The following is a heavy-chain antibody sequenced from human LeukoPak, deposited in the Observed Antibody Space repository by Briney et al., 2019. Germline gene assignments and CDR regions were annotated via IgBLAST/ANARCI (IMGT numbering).Heavy chain of an antibody. J-gene: IGHJ5*02. D-gene: IGHD2-15*01. CDR3: ARVYCSGGSRYSGMYNWFDP. Sequence: SETLSLTCTVSGGSISSYYWSWIRQPPGKGLEWIGYIYYSGSTNYNPSLKSRVTISVDTSKNQFSLKLSSVTAADTAVYYCARVYCSGGSRYSGMYNWFDPWGQGTLVTVSS. V-gene: IGHV4-59*01. CDR2: IYYSGST. CDR1: GGSISSYY.